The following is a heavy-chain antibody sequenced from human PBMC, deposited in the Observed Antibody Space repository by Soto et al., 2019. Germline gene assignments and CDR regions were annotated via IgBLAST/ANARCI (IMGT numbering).Heavy chain of an antibody. CDR2: ISVYNGYT. CDR3: ARDRAVAGTIAY. V-gene: IGHV1-18*01. D-gene: IGHD6-19*01. CDR1: GYTFISYD. J-gene: IGHJ4*02. Sequence: ASVKVSCKASGYTFISYDISWVRQAPGQGLEWMGWISVYNGYTNYAQNFQGRVTMTTDTSTSTVSMELSSLRSDDTAVYYCARDRAVAGTIAYWGQGTLVTVSS.